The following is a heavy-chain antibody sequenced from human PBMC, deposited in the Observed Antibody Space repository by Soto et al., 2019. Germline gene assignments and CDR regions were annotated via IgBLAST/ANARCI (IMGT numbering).Heavy chain of an antibody. Sequence: HPGGSLRLSCAASGFTFSSYGMHWVRQAPGKGLEWVAVIWYDGSNKYYADSVKGRITISRDNSKNTLYLQMNSLRAEDRVLYYFARFKTIFSPQKNYYYYYGRAVGGKGTTVTVSS. J-gene: IGHJ6*04. CDR2: IWYDGSNK. CDR3: ARFKTIFSPQKNYYYYYGRAV. D-gene: IGHD3-3*01. CDR1: GFTFSSYG. V-gene: IGHV3-33*01.